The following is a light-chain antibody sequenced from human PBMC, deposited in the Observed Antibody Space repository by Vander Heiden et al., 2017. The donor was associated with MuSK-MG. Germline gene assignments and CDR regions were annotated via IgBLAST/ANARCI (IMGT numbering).Light chain of an antibody. CDR2: DVS. CDR1: SSDVGGYNY. V-gene: IGLV2-14*01. CDR3: SSHTSSSTLEVV. J-gene: IGLJ2*01. Sequence: QSALTQPASVSGSPGQSITISCTGTSSDVGGYNYVSWYQQHPGKAPKLMIYDVSNRPSGVSNRFSGSKSGNTASLTISGLQAEDEADYYCSSHTSSSTLEVVFGGGTKLTVL.